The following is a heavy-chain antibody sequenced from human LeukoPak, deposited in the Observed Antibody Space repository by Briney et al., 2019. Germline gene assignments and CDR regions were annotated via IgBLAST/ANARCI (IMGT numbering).Heavy chain of an antibody. V-gene: IGHV3-13*01. CDR3: ARARYSGSYYRYYYYGMDV. J-gene: IGHJ6*02. CDR2: IGTAGDT. CDR1: GFTFSSYD. D-gene: IGHD1-26*01. Sequence: PGGSLRLSCAASGFTFSSYDMHWVRQATGKGLEWVSAIGTAGDTYYPGSVKGRFTISRENAKNSLYLQMNSLRAGDTAVYYCARARYSGSYYRYYYYGMDVWGQGTTVTVSS.